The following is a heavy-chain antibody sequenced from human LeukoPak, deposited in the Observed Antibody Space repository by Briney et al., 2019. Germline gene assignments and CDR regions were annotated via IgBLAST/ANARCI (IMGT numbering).Heavy chain of an antibody. CDR2: IRYDGSNK. Sequence: PGGSLRLSCAASGFTFSSYGIHWVRQAPGKGLEWVAFIRYDGSNKYYADSVKGRFTISRDNSKNTLYPQMNSLRAEDTAVYYCAKDRGKYYYGSGSYYDAFDIWGQGTMVTVSS. V-gene: IGHV3-30*02. CDR3: AKDRGKYYYGSGSYYDAFDI. D-gene: IGHD3-10*01. CDR1: GFTFSSYG. J-gene: IGHJ3*02.